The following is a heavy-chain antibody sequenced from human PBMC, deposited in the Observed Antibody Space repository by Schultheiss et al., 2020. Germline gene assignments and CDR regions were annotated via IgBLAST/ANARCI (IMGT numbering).Heavy chain of an antibody. CDR2: ISSSSSYI. CDR1: GFTFSSYA. Sequence: GGSLRLSCAASGFTFSSYAMSWVRQAPGKGLEWVSSISSSSSYIYYADSVKGRFTISRDNAKNSLYLQMNSLRAEDTAVYYCARESGYCGGDCYHVFDPWGQGTLVTVSS. CDR3: ARESGYCGGDCYHVFDP. J-gene: IGHJ5*02. D-gene: IGHD2-21*02. V-gene: IGHV3-21*01.